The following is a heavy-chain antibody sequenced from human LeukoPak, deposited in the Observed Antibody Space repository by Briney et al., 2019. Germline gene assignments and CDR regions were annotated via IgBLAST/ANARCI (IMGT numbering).Heavy chain of an antibody. Sequence: MSGGSLRLSCAASGFKFSSYSMKWVRQAPGKGLEWVSFISSSSYIYYADSVKGRFTISRDNAKNSLYLQMNSLRAEDTAVYYCAELGITMIGGVWGKGTTVTISS. D-gene: IGHD3-10*02. V-gene: IGHV3-21*01. CDR2: ISSSSYI. J-gene: IGHJ6*04. CDR3: AELGITMIGGV. CDR1: GFKFSSYS.